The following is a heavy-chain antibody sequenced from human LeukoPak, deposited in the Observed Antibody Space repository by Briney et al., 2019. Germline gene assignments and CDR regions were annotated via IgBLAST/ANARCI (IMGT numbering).Heavy chain of an antibody. D-gene: IGHD3-22*01. V-gene: IGHV4-39*01. CDR3: ATANYHDSSLDY. Sequence: PSETLSLTCTVSGGSISSSSYYWGWIRQPPGKGLEWIGSIYYSGSTYYNPSLKSRVTISVDTSKNQFSLKLSSVTAADTAVYYCATANYHDSSLDYWGQGTLVTVSS. CDR1: GGSISSSSYY. J-gene: IGHJ4*02. CDR2: IYYSGST.